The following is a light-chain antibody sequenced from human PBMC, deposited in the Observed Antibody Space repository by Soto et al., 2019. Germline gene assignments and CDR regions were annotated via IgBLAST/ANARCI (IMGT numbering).Light chain of an antibody. J-gene: IGKJ4*01. CDR2: GAS. CDR3: QQYNSWPLT. Sequence: EIVMTQSPATLSVSPGERATLSCRASQGIKDYVAWFQQKPGQAPRLLIYGASTRATGIPARFSGSGSGTEFSLTISSLQSEDFAVYYCQQYNSWPLTFGGGTKVDIK. V-gene: IGKV3-15*01. CDR1: QGIKDY.